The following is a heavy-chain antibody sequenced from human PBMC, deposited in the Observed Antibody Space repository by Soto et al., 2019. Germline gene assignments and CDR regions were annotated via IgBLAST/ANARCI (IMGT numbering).Heavy chain of an antibody. V-gene: IGHV5-10-1*01. CDR1: GYSFTSYW. D-gene: IGHD2-2*01. CDR3: ARHKGPVVYYGMDV. CDR2: IDPSDSYT. Sequence: PGESLKISGNGSGYSFTSYWISWVRQMPGKGLEWMGRIDPSDSYTNYSPSFQGHVTISADKSISTAYLQWSSLKASDTAMYYCARHKGPVVYYGMDVWGQGTKVTVYS. J-gene: IGHJ6*02.